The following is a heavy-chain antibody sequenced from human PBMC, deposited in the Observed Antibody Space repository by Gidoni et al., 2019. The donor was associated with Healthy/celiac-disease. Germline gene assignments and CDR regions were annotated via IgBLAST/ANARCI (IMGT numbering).Heavy chain of an antibody. CDR2: IYYSGST. J-gene: IGHJ6*02. CDR1: GGSISSGDYY. Sequence: QVQLQESGPGLVKPSQTLSLTCTVSGGSISSGDYYWSWIRQPPGKGLEWIGYIYYSGSTYYNPSLKSRVTISVDTSKNQFSLKLSSVTAADTAVYYCARDQTVTTSYYYYGMDVWGQGTTVTVSS. D-gene: IGHD4-17*01. CDR3: ARDQTVTTSYYYYGMDV. V-gene: IGHV4-30-4*01.